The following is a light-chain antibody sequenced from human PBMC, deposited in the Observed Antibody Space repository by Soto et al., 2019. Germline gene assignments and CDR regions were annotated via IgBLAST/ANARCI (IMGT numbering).Light chain of an antibody. J-gene: IGLJ1*01. CDR3: GSYSSTTTREV. Sequence: QSALSQPASVSLSPGQSITISCTGASSDVGGYDFVSWYQHHPGTPPKLIIYEVTHRPSGVSHRFSGSKSASTASLTISGLQVEDEADYFCGSYSSTTTREVFGTGTKVTVL. CDR2: EVT. V-gene: IGLV2-14*01. CDR1: SSDVGGYDF.